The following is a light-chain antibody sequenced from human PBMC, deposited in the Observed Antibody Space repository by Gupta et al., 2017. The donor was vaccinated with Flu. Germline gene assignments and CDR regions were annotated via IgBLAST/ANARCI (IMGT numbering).Light chain of an antibody. Sequence: DIQMTQSPSSLSASVGDRVTITCRASQSISDYLNWYQQKPGKAPELLIYAASNLQSGVPSRFSGSGSGAEFTLTISSLQPEDFATYYCQQSYSTPLSFGGGTKVEIK. CDR2: AAS. CDR1: QSISDY. V-gene: IGKV1-39*01. CDR3: QQSYSTPLS. J-gene: IGKJ4*01.